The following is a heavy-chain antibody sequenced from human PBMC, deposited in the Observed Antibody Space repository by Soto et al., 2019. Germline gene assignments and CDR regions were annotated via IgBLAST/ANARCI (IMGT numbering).Heavy chain of an antibody. CDR3: ARVDPYSGWFDP. J-gene: IGHJ5*02. CDR2: INADAKHI. Sequence: EVQVVESGGGLVQPGGSLRLSCAASGFPFGEYWMHWVRQAPGKGLVWVSRINADAKHINYADSVKGRFAISRDNAKKKLYLQMNSLTVDDTAVYFCARVDPYSGWFDPWGQGTLVTVSS. D-gene: IGHD2-21*01. V-gene: IGHV3-74*01. CDR1: GFPFGEYW.